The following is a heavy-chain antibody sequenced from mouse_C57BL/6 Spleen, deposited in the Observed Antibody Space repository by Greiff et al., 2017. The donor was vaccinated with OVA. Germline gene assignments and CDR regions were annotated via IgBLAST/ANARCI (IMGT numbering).Heavy chain of an antibody. D-gene: IGHD1-1*01. Sequence: VQLQQSGAELVKPGASVKLSCTASGFNITDYYMHWVKQRTEQGLEWLGRIDPEDGETKYAPKFSGKATITADTSSNTAYLQLSSLTSEDTAVYYGARRDGSSWRYFDVWGTGTTVTVSS. V-gene: IGHV14-2*01. CDR1: GFNITDYY. CDR2: IDPEDGET. CDR3: ARRDGSSWRYFDV. J-gene: IGHJ1*03.